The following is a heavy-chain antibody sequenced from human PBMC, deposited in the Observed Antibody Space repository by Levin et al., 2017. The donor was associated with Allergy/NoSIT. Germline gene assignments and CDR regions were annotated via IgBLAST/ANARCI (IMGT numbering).Heavy chain of an antibody. CDR2: IIGSGGDT. V-gene: IGHV3-23*01. J-gene: IGHJ4*02. D-gene: IGHD5-24*01. CDR3: AKEEDGEFDS. CDR1: GFTFSGYV. Sequence: GGSLRLSCKVSGFTFSGYVMSWVRQAPGKGLEWVSGIIGSGGDTYYADSVKGRFTISRDNSKNTLYLQMNSLRAEDTAVYYCAKEEDGEFDSWGQGTLVTVSS.